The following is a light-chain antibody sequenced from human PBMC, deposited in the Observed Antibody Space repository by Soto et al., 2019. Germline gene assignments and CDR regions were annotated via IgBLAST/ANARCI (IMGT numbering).Light chain of an antibody. CDR2: DVS. V-gene: IGLV2-11*01. CDR1: SSDVRGYNY. Sequence: QSALTEPRSVSGSPGQSVTISCTGTSSDVRGYNYVSWYQQHPGKAPKVMIYDVSARPSGVPDRFSGSKSGNTASLSISGLQAEDDADYYFCSYADSTRYVLGTGTKFTVL. CDR3: CSYADSTRYV. J-gene: IGLJ1*01.